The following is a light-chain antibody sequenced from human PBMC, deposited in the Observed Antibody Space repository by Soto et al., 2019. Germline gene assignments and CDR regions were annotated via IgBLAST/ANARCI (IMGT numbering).Light chain of an antibody. J-gene: IGKJ2*01. CDR2: AAS. V-gene: IGKV1-12*01. CDR3: QQANSFPYT. Sequence: DIQMTQSPSSVSASVGDRVTITCRASQVISNWLAWYQQKPVKAPKLLIYAASSVQSGVPSRFSGSGSGTDFTLTISSLQPEYFATYYWQQANSFPYTFGQGTKLEIK. CDR1: QVISNW.